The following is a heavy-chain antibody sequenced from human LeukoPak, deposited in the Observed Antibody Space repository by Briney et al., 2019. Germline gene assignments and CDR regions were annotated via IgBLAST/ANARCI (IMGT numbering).Heavy chain of an antibody. CDR1: GCTFASYY. J-gene: IGHJ4*02. CDR3: ARDLSGNKYGYFDY. Sequence: ASVRVSCKASGCTFASYYMHWVRQAPGRGLEWMGIINPSGGSTTYAQKLQGRVTMTRDTSTSTVYMELSSLRSEDTAVYYCARDLSGNKYGYFDYWGQGTLVTVSS. D-gene: IGHD2-8*01. V-gene: IGHV1-46*01. CDR2: INPSGGST.